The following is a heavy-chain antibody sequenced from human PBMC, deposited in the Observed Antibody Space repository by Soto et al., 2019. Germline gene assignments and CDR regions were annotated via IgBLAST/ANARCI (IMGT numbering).Heavy chain of an antibody. J-gene: IGHJ1*01. Sequence: QVQLVQSGAEVKKPGSSVKVSCKASGGTFSSYNFIWVRQAPGQGLEWMGRIIPIIGKATSAQNFQGRVTITADKSAGNVNLKLRSPVAEATAACYCAMSDDVTDHESPISLYGGQGTRVNVSS. D-gene: IGHD1-20*01. V-gene: IGHV1-69*02. CDR2: IIPIIGKA. CDR3: AMSDDVTDHESPISLY. CDR1: GGTFSSYN.